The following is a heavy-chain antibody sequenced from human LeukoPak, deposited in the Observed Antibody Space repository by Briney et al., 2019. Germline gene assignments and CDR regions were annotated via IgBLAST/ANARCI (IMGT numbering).Heavy chain of an antibody. V-gene: IGHV3-53*01. CDR2: IYSDFRT. J-gene: IGHJ4*02. CDR1: GFHVITYY. CDR3: AKAAVLYYYDSSGYLTEFDY. Sequence: GGSLRLSCAASGFHVITYYMNWFRQAPGKGLEWASVIYSDFRTYYADSVKGRFIISKDTSKNTLYLQMNNLRADDTAVYYCAKAAVLYYYDSSGYLTEFDYWGQGTLVTVSS. D-gene: IGHD3-22*01.